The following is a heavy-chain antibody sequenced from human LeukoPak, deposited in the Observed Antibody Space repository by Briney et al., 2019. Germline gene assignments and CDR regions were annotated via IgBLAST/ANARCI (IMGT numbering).Heavy chain of an antibody. CDR2: IIPIFGTA. V-gene: IGHV1-69*13. J-gene: IGHJ5*02. Sequence: GASVKVSCKASGGTFSSYAISWVRQAPGQGLEWMGGIIPIFGTANYAQKFQGRVTITADESTSTAYMELSSLRSEDTAVYYCARESSFSGYSYPGSWFDPWGQGTLVTVSS. CDR3: ARESSFSGYSYPGSWFDP. CDR1: GGTFSSYA. D-gene: IGHD5-18*01.